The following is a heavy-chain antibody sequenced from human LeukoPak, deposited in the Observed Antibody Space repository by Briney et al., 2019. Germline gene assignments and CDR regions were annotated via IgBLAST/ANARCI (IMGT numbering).Heavy chain of an antibody. V-gene: IGHV3-48*04. CDR2: ISSSSSTI. D-gene: IGHD5-12*01. J-gene: IGHJ4*02. CDR1: GFTFSSYW. Sequence: GGSLRLSCAASGFTFSSYWMTWVRQAPGKGLEWVSYISSSSSTIYYADSVKGRFTISRDNAKNSLYLQMNSLRAEDTALYYCARDAIVATAGVDYWGQGTLVTVSS. CDR3: ARDAIVATAGVDY.